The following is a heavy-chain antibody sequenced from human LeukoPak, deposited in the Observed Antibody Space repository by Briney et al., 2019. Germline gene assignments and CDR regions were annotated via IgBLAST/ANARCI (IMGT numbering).Heavy chain of an antibody. V-gene: IGHV3-30*02. J-gene: IGHJ3*02. CDR1: GFTFSSYG. CDR3: AKGLSGLAGAFDI. Sequence: GGSLRLSCAASGFTFSSYGMHWVRQAPGKGLEWVAFIRFDESNKYYADSVKGRFTISRDNSKNTLYLQMNGLKTEDTAVYYCAKGLSGLAGAFDIWGQGTMVTVSS. CDR2: IRFDESNK. D-gene: IGHD3-16*02.